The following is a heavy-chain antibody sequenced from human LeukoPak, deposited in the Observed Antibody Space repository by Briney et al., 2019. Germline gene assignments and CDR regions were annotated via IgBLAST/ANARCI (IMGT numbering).Heavy chain of an antibody. Sequence: GRSLRLSCAASGFTFSSYGMHWVRQAPGKRLEWVAVISYDGSNKYYADSVKGRFTISRDNSKNTLYLQMNSLRAEDTAVYYRAKVIAPWIQLWLIDYWGQGTLVTVSS. V-gene: IGHV3-30*18. J-gene: IGHJ4*02. D-gene: IGHD5-18*01. CDR1: GFTFSSYG. CDR2: ISYDGSNK. CDR3: AKVIAPWIQLWLIDY.